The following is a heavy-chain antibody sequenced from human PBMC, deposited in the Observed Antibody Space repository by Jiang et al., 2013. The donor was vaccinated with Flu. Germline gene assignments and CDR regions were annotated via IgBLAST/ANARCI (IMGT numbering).Heavy chain of an antibody. Sequence: VQLVESGGGVVQPGRSLRLSCAASGFTFSSYAMHWVRQAPGKGLEWVAVISYDGSNKYYADSVKGRFTIARDNSKNTLYLQMNSLRAEDTAVYYCARDYDYVWGRLDAFDIWGQGTMVTVSS. CDR2: ISYDGSNK. CDR1: GFTFSSYA. D-gene: IGHD3-16*01. J-gene: IGHJ3*02. V-gene: IGHV3-30*07. CDR3: ARDYDYVWGRLDAFDI.